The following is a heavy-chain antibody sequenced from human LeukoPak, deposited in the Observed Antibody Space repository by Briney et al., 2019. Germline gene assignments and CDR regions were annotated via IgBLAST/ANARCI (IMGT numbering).Heavy chain of an antibody. Sequence: ASVKVSCKASGYIFTDYYIHWMRQAPGQGLEWMGWINPKNGDTNYAQKFQGRVTMTRDTSISTAYMELDSLISDDTAVYYCARARGSSSWFVDQNPRRNWFDPWGQGTLVTVSS. CDR1: GYIFTDYY. D-gene: IGHD6-13*01. V-gene: IGHV1-2*02. CDR3: ARARGSSSWFVDQNPRRNWFDP. CDR2: INPKNGDT. J-gene: IGHJ5*02.